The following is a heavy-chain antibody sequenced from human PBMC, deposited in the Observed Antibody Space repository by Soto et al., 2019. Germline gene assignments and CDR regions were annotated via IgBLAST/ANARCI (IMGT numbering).Heavy chain of an antibody. J-gene: IGHJ5*02. CDR2: IGTAGDT. Sequence: EVQLVESGGGLVQPGGSLRLSCAASGFTFSSYDMHWVRQATGKGLEWVSAIGTAGDTYYPGSVKGRFTISRENAKNSLYLQMNSLRAGDTAVYYCARAHLYDFWTFDPWGQGTLVTVSS. V-gene: IGHV3-13*01. D-gene: IGHD3-3*01. CDR1: GFTFSSYD. CDR3: ARAHLYDFWTFDP.